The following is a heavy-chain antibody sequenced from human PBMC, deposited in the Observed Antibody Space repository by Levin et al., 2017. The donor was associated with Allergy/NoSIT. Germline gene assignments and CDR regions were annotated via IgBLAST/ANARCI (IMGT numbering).Heavy chain of an antibody. D-gene: IGHD3-10*02. CDR3: ARAQNPITTLGWFDP. V-gene: IGHV4-30-2*01. J-gene: IGHJ5*02. CDR2: IYHSGST. CDR1: GGSISSGGYS. Sequence: ASETLSLTCAVSGGSISSGGYSWSWIRQPPGKGLEWIGYIYHSGSTYYNPSLKSRVTISVDRSKNQFSLKLSSVTAADTAVYYCARAQNPITTLGWFDPWGQGTLVTVSS.